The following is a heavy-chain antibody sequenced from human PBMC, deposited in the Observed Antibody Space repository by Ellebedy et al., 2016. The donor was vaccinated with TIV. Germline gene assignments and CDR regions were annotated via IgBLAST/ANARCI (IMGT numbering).Heavy chain of an antibody. Sequence: PGGSLRLSCAASGFDFSSYWMHWIRQVPGKGLVWVSRIDSDGTGTIYADSVKGRFTISRDNAQTTLYLEMNSLRAEDTAVYYCARGHYYDMDVWGQGTTVTVSS. CDR1: GFDFSSYW. CDR2: IDSDGTGT. J-gene: IGHJ6*02. CDR3: ARGHYYDMDV. V-gene: IGHV3-74*01.